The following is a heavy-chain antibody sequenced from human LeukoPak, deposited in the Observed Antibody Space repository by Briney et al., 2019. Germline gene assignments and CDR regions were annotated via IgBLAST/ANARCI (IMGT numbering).Heavy chain of an antibody. CDR2: IGAYNGNA. Sequence: ASVKVSCKASGYTFTSYGISWVRQAPGQGLERMGWIGAYNGNANYALKFQGRVTMTTDTSTSTAYMDMRSLRSDDTAVYYCVRDRGNPLYYYDTSGSSFDYWGQGTLVTVSS. CDR3: VRDRGNPLYYYDTSGSSFDY. CDR1: GYTFTSYG. V-gene: IGHV1-18*01. D-gene: IGHD3-22*01. J-gene: IGHJ4*02.